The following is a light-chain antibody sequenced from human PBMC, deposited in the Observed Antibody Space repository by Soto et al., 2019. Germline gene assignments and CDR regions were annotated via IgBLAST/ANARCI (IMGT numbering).Light chain of an antibody. CDR3: QQRSNWPPLT. CDR1: QSVSSY. CDR2: DAS. V-gene: IGKV3-11*01. Sequence: EIVLTQSPATLSLSPGERATLSCRASQSVSSYLAWYQQKPGQAPRLLIYDASNRATGIPARFSGSGSGTDFTLTISSLVPEDFAFYYCQQRSNWPPLTFGQGTRLEIK. J-gene: IGKJ5*01.